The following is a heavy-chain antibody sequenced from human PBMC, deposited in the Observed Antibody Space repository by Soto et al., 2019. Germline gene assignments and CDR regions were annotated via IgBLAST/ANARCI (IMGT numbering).Heavy chain of an antibody. CDR3: ARVDYYDSSGYYADAFDI. CDR2: TYYRSKWYN. D-gene: IGHD3-22*01. CDR1: GDSFSINSAA. Sequence: SQTLSLTCAISGDSFSINSAAWNWISQSPSRGLEWLGRTYYRSKWYNDYAVSVKSRITTNPDTSKNQFSLQLNSVTPEDTAVYYCARVDYYDSSGYYADAFDIWGQGTMVTVSS. V-gene: IGHV6-1*01. J-gene: IGHJ3*02.